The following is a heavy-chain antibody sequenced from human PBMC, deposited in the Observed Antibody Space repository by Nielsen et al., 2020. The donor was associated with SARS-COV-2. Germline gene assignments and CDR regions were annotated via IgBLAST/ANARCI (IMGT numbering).Heavy chain of an antibody. J-gene: IGHJ4*02. D-gene: IGHD6-19*01. V-gene: IGHV5-51*01. CDR3: ARPRVPGSGWYYFDY. CDR1: GYNFANYW. CDR2: VHPGDSET. Sequence: GESLKISCEGSGYNFANYWIGWVRHMPGRGLEWMGIVHPGDSETRYSPSFEGQVSISADTAINTAYLQWSSLKASDTAMYYCARPRVPGSGWYYFDYWGQGTLVTVSS.